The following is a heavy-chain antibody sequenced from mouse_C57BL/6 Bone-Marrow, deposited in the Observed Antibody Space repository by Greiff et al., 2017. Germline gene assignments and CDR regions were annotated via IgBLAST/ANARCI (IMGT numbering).Heavy chain of an antibody. J-gene: IGHJ1*03. CDR2: IYPGDGDT. V-gene: IGHV1-82*01. Sequence: QVQLQQSGPELVKPGASVKISCKASGYAFSSSWMNWVKQRPGKGLEWIGLIYPGDGDTNYNGKFKGKATLTVDKSSSTAYMQLSSLTSEDSAVYFCARARVYYCGSSYVHWYFDVWGTGTTVTVSS. CDR1: GYAFSSSW. D-gene: IGHD1-1*01. CDR3: ARARVYYCGSSYVHWYFDV.